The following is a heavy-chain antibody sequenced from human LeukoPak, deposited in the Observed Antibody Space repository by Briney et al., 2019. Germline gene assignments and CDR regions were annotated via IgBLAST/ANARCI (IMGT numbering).Heavy chain of an antibody. Sequence: ASVKVSCKASGYTFTNYGVTWVRQAPGQGLEWMGWITSYNDNTNYAQNLQGRVTMTADTSTSTSYMELRSLRSDDTAVYYCARGGVTSALMDVWGKGTTVTVSP. V-gene: IGHV1-18*01. CDR3: ARGGVTSALMDV. D-gene: IGHD4-11*01. J-gene: IGHJ6*04. CDR2: ITSYNDNT. CDR1: GYTFTNYG.